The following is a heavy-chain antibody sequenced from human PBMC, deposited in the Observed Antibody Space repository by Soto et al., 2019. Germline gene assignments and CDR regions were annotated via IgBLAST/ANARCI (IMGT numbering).Heavy chain of an antibody. D-gene: IGHD6-6*01. V-gene: IGHV1-24*01. Sequence: GASVKVSCKVSGYTLTELSMHWVRQAPGKGLEWMGGFDPEDGEIIYVQKFQGRVTVTEDTSTDTTYMELSSLRSEDTAVYYCAASYSRSSVLGSFDTWGQGTLGTVSS. J-gene: IGHJ5*02. CDR2: FDPEDGEI. CDR3: AASYSRSSVLGSFDT. CDR1: GYTLTELS.